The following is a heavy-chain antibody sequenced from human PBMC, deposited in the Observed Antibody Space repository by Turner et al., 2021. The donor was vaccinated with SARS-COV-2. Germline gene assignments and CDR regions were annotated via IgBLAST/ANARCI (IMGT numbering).Heavy chain of an antibody. CDR2: IYSGGST. CDR1: GFTVSSNY. CDR3: ARETREARFDP. Sequence: EVQLVESDGGLIQPGGSLRLSCAASGFTVSSNYMNWVRQAPGKGLEWVAIIYSGGSTYYADSVKGRFTISRDNSKNTLFLQMNSLRAEDTAVYYCARETREARFDPWGQGTLVTVSS. V-gene: IGHV3-53*01. J-gene: IGHJ5*02. D-gene: IGHD1-26*01.